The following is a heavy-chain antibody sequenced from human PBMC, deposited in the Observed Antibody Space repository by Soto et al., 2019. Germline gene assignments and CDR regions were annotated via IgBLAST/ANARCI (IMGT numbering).Heavy chain of an antibody. Sequence: EVQLVESGGGLVQPGGSLRLSCAASGFTFSSYWMHWVRQAPGKGLVWVSRINSDGSSTSYADSVKGRFTISRDNDKNTLYLQMNSLRAEDTAVYYCARAEDSSGWYYYWGQGTLVTVSS. CDR1: GFTFSSYW. CDR2: INSDGSST. CDR3: ARAEDSSGWYYY. D-gene: IGHD6-19*01. V-gene: IGHV3-74*01. J-gene: IGHJ4*02.